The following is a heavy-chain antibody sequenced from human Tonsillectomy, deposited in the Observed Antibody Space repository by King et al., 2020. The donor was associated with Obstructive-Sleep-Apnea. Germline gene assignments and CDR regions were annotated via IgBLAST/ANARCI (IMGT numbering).Heavy chain of an antibody. Sequence: QLVESGAEVKKPGASVKVSCKASGGTFMSYDINWVRQAPGQGLEWMVGIIPMSGTANYAQRLQGRLTLIADEFATTAYMELSGLRSEDTAGYYCERAYYYDSTGENSAAFDIWGQGTMVTVSS. V-gene: IGHV1-69*01. J-gene: IGHJ3*02. CDR1: GGTFMSYD. D-gene: IGHD3-22*01. CDR3: ERAYYYDSTGENSAAFDI. CDR2: IIPMSGTA.